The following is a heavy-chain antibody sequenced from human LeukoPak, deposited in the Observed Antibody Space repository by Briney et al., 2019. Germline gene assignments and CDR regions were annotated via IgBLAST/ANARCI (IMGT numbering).Heavy chain of an antibody. Sequence: ASVKVSCKASGYTFTSYDINWVRQATGQGLEWMGWMNPNSGNTGYAQKFQSRVTMTRNTSISTAYMELSSLRSEDTAVYYCARDPMVRGVPFDYWGQGTLVTVSS. CDR1: GYTFTSYD. CDR3: ARDPMVRGVPFDY. D-gene: IGHD3-10*01. V-gene: IGHV1-8*01. CDR2: MNPNSGNT. J-gene: IGHJ4*02.